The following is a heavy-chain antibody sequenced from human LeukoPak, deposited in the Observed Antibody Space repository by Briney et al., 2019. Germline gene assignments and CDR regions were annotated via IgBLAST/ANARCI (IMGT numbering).Heavy chain of an antibody. CDR1: GYTFTNYY. CDR3: ARDFRFLEWSPYFDY. Sequence: ASVKVSCKTSGYTFTNYYIHWVRQAPGQGLEWMGWISAYNGNTNYAQKLQGRVTMTTDTSTSTAYMELRSLRSDDTAVYYCARDFRFLEWSPYFDYWGQGTLVTVSS. CDR2: ISAYNGNT. J-gene: IGHJ4*02. D-gene: IGHD3-3*01. V-gene: IGHV1-18*04.